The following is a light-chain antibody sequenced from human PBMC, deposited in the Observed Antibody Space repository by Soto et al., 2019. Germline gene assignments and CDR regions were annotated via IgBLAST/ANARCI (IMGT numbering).Light chain of an antibody. Sequence: IVLTQSPATLSLSPGERATLSCRASQSVSSYSAWYQQKAGQAPRLLIYDASNRATGIPARFSGSGSGTDFTLTISSLGPEDFAVYYCQQRSSWPITFGQGTRLEIK. V-gene: IGKV3-11*01. CDR2: DAS. J-gene: IGKJ5*01. CDR1: QSVSSY. CDR3: QQRSSWPIT.